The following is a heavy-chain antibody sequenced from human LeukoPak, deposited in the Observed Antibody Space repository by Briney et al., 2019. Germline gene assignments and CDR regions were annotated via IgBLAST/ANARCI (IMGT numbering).Heavy chain of an antibody. V-gene: IGHV3-74*01. J-gene: IGHJ4*02. CDR1: GFTFSSYW. D-gene: IGHD5-24*01. CDR3: AKDRGDGYNTFDY. Sequence: PGGSLRLSCAASGFTFSSYWMHWVRQAPGKGLVWVSRINSDGSSTSYADSVKGRFTISRDNAKNTLYLQMNSLRAEDTAVYYCAKDRGDGYNTFDYWGQGTLVTVSS. CDR2: INSDGSST.